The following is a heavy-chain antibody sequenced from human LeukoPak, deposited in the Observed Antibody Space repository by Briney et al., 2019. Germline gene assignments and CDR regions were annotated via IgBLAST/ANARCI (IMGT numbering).Heavy chain of an antibody. CDR2: INPNSGGT. D-gene: IGHD6-13*01. CDR3: ARVLNYSSSYYYYMDV. J-gene: IGHJ6*03. V-gene: IGHV1-2*02. CDR1: GYTLTGYY. Sequence: ASVKVSCKASGYTLTGYYMHWVRQAPGQGLEWMGWINPNSGGTNYAQKFQGRVTMTRDTSISTAYMELSRLRSDDTAVYYCARVLNYSSSYYYYMDVWGKGTTVTVSS.